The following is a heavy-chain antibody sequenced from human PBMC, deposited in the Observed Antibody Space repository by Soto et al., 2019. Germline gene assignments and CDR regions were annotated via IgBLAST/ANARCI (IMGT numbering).Heavy chain of an antibody. CDR2: ITFSGNTV. CDR1: GFTFSDSY. Sequence: PVGSLRLSCAASGFTFSDSYMSWIRRAPGKGLEWISYITFSGNTVYYADSLKGRFTISRDNAKNSLYLQMNRLRAEDTAVYYCARVSWREKYGMDVWGQGTTVTVSS. J-gene: IGHJ6*02. V-gene: IGHV3-11*01. CDR3: ARVSWREKYGMDV.